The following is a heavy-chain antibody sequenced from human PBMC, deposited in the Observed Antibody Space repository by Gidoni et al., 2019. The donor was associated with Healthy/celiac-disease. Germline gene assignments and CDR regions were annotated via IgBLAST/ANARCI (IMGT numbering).Heavy chain of an antibody. D-gene: IGHD5-18*01. Sequence: QVQLVQSGAAVKKPGASVTVSCKASGYTFPGYYMHWVRQAPGQGLEWMGWIKPNSGGTNYAQKFQGWVTMTRDTSISTAYMELSRLRSDDTAVYYCARAGTAMATGYFQHWGQGTLVTVSS. V-gene: IGHV1-2*04. CDR2: IKPNSGGT. J-gene: IGHJ1*01. CDR1: GYTFPGYY. CDR3: ARAGTAMATGYFQH.